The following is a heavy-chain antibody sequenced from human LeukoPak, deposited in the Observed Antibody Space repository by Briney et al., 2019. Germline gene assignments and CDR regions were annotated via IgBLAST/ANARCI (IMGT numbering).Heavy chain of an antibody. Sequence: PGGSLRLSCAASGLSFSSYWMSWVRQAPGKGLEWVGNIKEDGSEKHYVDSVKGRFTISRDNAKNPMYLQMNSLRAEDTAVDYCASNRGLRYWGQGTLVTVSS. D-gene: IGHD7-27*01. J-gene: IGHJ4*02. CDR1: GLSFSSYW. V-gene: IGHV3-7*02. CDR3: ASNRGLRY. CDR2: IKEDGSEK.